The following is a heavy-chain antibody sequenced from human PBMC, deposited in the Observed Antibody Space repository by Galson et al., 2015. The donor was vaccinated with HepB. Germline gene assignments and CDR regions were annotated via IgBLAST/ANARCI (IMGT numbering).Heavy chain of an antibody. CDR2: ISGSGAST. V-gene: IGHV3-23*01. J-gene: IGHJ4*02. Sequence: SLRLSCAASGFTFSSYAMSWVRQPPGKGLEWVSSISGSGASTYYADSVKGRLTISRDNSKNTLYLQMNSLRAEDTAVYYCAKAAAYCGGDCYVDYWGQGTLVTVSS. CDR1: GFTFSSYA. D-gene: IGHD2-21*02. CDR3: AKAAAYCGGDCYVDY.